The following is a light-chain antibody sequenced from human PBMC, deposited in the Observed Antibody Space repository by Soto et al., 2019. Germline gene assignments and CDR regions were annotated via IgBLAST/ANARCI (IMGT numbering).Light chain of an antibody. CDR1: SSDIGGHDD. CDR2: GVT. J-gene: IGLJ1*01. Sequence: QSALTQPASVSGSPGQSITISCTGTSSDIGGHDDVSWYQQHPGKVPKLLIYGVTDRPSGVSNRFSGSKSGNVASLTISGLQAEDEGDYYCCSYTSDLTPYVFGTGTKSPS. V-gene: IGLV2-14*03. CDR3: CSYTSDLTPYV.